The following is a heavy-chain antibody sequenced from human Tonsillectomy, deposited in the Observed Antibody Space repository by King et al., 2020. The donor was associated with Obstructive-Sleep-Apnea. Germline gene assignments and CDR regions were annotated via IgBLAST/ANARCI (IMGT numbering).Heavy chain of an antibody. CDR1: GGAFSGYY. D-gene: IGHD3-10*01. CDR3: ARENYGSGID. CDR2: INHSGST. J-gene: IGHJ4*02. Sequence: VQLQQWGAGLLKPSETLSLTCAVYGGAFSGYYWSWIRQPPGKGLEWIGEINHSGSTNYNPSLKSRVTISVDTSKNQFSLKLSSVTAADTAVYYCARENYGSGIDWGQGTLVTVSS. V-gene: IGHV4-34*01.